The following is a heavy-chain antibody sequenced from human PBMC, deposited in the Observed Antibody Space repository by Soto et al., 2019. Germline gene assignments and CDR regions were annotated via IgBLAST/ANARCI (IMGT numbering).Heavy chain of an antibody. D-gene: IGHD2-15*01. CDR3: ARDIEIVVVVAATPEGNYYYGMDV. Sequence: GGSLRLSCAASGFTFSSYEMNWVRQAPGKGLEWVSYISSSGSTIYYADSVKGRFTISRDNAKNSLYLQMNSLRAEDTAVYYCARDIEIVVVVAATPEGNYYYGMDVWGQGTTVTVPS. J-gene: IGHJ6*02. V-gene: IGHV3-48*03. CDR2: ISSSGSTI. CDR1: GFTFSSYE.